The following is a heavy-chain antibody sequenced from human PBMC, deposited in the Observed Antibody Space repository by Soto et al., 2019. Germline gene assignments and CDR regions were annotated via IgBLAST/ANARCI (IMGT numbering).Heavy chain of an antibody. CDR3: ARAGYSSSSRRAFDI. CDR2: IYYSGST. J-gene: IGHJ3*02. Sequence: SETLSLTCTFSCGSIISGGYYWSWIRQHPGKGLEWIGYIYYSGSTYYNPSLKSRVTISVDTSKNQFSLKLSSVTAADTAVYYCARAGYSSSSRRAFDIWGQGTMVTVSS. CDR1: CGSIISGGYY. V-gene: IGHV4-31*03. D-gene: IGHD6-6*01.